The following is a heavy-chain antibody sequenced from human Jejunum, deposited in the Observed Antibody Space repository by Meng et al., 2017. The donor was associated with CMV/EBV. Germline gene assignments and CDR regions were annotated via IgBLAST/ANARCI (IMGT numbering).Heavy chain of an antibody. CDR2: IDLNGSDI. V-gene: IGHV3-74*02. CDR3: VRGTSAWYGVDY. CDR1: EFTFSTYW. Sequence: VRRREYGGGLVKPGASLQCACVASEFTFSTYWMHWVRQSPGKWLMCVSRIDLNGSDIKYADSVMGRFTITRDNAKNTLYLQMNNLRADDTGVYYCVRGTSAWYGVDYWGQGTLVTVSS. J-gene: IGHJ4*02. D-gene: IGHD6-19*01.